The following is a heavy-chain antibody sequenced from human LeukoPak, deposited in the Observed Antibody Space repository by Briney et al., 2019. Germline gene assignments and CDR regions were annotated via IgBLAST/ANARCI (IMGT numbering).Heavy chain of an antibody. Sequence: ASVTVSFKVSGYTLTELSMHWVRQAPGKGLEWMGGFDPEDGETIYAQKFQGRVTMTEDTSTDTAYMELSSLRSEDTAVYYCATAGDSSGYYYDYWGQGTLVTVSS. D-gene: IGHD3-22*01. V-gene: IGHV1-24*01. CDR1: GYTLTELS. CDR3: ATAGDSSGYYYDY. CDR2: FDPEDGET. J-gene: IGHJ4*02.